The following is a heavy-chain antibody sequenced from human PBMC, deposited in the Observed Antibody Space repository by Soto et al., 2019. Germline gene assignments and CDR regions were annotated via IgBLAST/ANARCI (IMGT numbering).Heavy chain of an antibody. CDR1: GYSIISGYY. CDR3: ARLLDYSRGYYYFDY. V-gene: IGHV4-38-2*01. D-gene: IGHD3-22*01. Sequence: SETLSLTCAVSGYSIISGYYWGWIRQPPGKGREWLGGVFHSGAAYDELSLKSRVTISVDMSNNQFSLKLTSVTAADTAVYYCARLLDYSRGYYYFDYWGQGTLVTVSS. CDR2: VFHSGAA. J-gene: IGHJ4*02.